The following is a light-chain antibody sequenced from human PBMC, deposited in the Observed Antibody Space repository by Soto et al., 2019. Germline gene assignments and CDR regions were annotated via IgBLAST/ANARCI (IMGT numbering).Light chain of an antibody. J-gene: IGKJ4*01. CDR1: QSVNRW. V-gene: IGKV1-5*03. CDR2: ETS. Sequence: IQMTQSPSTMSGSVAVRVTITCRARQSVNRWLAWYQQKPGKAPKLLIYETSSLESGVLSRFGGSGSGTEFTLTISSLQPYDFATYYCQQLNSFPLTFGGGINV. CDR3: QQLNSFPLT.